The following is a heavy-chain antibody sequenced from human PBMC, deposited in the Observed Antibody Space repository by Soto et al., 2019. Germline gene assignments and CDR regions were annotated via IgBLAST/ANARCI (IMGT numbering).Heavy chain of an antibody. CDR1: GGSISSYY. J-gene: IGHJ6*02. CDR3: ASIQYSSGEDYYYGMDV. CDR2: IYYSGST. Sequence: QVQLQESGPGLVKPSETLSLTCTVSGGSISSYYWSWIRQPPGKGLEWIGYIYYSGSTNYNPSLKSRVTISVDTSKTQFALKLSSVTAADTAVYYCASIQYSSGEDYYYGMDVWGQGTTVTVSS. D-gene: IGHD6-19*01. V-gene: IGHV4-59*01.